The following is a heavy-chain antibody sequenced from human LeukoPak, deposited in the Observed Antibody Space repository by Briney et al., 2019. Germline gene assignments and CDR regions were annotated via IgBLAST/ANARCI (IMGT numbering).Heavy chain of an antibody. CDR1: GFTFSSYA. CDR3: AKRSSYSSSWIDY. CDR2: ISVSGGNT. D-gene: IGHD6-13*01. V-gene: IGHV3-23*01. J-gene: IGHJ4*02. Sequence: GGSLRLSCAASGFTFSSYAMSWVRQAPGKGLEWVSTISVSGGNTYYADSVKGRFTISRDNSKSTMYMQMNSLRAEDTAVYYCAKRSSYSSSWIDYWGQGTLVTVSS.